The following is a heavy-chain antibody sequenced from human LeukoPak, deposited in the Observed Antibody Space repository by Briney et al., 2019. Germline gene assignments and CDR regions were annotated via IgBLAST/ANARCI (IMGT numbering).Heavy chain of an antibody. V-gene: IGHV1-8*01. Sequence: ASVKVSCKASGYTFTSYDINWVRQATGQGLEWMGWMNPNSGNTGYAQKFQGRVTMTGNTSISTAYMELSSLRSEDTAVYYCARGCTNGVCYISYYYYGMDVWGQGTTVTVSS. J-gene: IGHJ6*02. CDR1: GYTFTSYD. D-gene: IGHD2-8*01. CDR2: MNPNSGNT. CDR3: ARGCTNGVCYISYYYYGMDV.